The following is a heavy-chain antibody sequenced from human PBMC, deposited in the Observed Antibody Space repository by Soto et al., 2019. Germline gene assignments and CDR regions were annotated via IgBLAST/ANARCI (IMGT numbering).Heavy chain of an antibody. D-gene: IGHD6-6*01. CDR2: ISYDGSNK. J-gene: IGHJ4*02. V-gene: IGHV3-30-3*01. CDR1: GFTFSSYA. Sequence: QVQLVESGGGVVQPGRSLRLSCAASGFTFSSYAMHWVRQAPGKGLEWVAVISYDGSNKYYADSVKGRFTISRDNSKNTLYLQMNSLRAEDTAVYYCAQTPQSIGALFYFDYWGQGTLVTVSS. CDR3: AQTPQSIGALFYFDY.